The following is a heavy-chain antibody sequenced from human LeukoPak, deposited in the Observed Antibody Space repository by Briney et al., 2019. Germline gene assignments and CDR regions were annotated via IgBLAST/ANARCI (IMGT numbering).Heavy chain of an antibody. D-gene: IGHD1-1*01. CDR1: GYTLTELS. CDR3: ARGGSVISTTGNFDY. Sequence: GASVKVSCKVSGYTLTELSMHGVRQAPGKGLEWMGGFDPEDGETIYAQKFQGRVTMTEDTSTDTAYMELSSLRSEDTAVYYCARGGSVISTTGNFDYWGQGTLVTVSS. V-gene: IGHV1-24*01. J-gene: IGHJ4*02. CDR2: FDPEDGET.